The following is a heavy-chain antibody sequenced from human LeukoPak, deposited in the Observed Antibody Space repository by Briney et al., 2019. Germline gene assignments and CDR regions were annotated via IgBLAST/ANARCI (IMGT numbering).Heavy chain of an antibody. Sequence: GGSLRLSCAASGFTFSSYGMHWVRQAPGKGLEWVAVIWYDGSNKYYADSVKGQFTISRDNSKNTLYLQMNSLRAEDTAVYYCARDRYYSGPDYWGQGTLVTVSS. CDR3: ARDRYYSGPDY. J-gene: IGHJ4*02. D-gene: IGHD3-22*01. V-gene: IGHV3-33*01. CDR2: IWYDGSNK. CDR1: GFTFSSYG.